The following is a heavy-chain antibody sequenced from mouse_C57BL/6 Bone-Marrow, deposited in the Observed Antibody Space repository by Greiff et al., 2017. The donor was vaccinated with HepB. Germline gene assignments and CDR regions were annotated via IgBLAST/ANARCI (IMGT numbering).Heavy chain of an antibody. J-gene: IGHJ1*03. V-gene: IGHV3-6*01. Sequence: EVKLMESGPGLVKPSQSLSLTCSVTGYSITSGYYWNWIRQFPGNKLEWMGYISYDGSNNYNPSLKNRISITRDTSKNQFFLKLNSVTTEDTATYYCASTGALDVWGTGTTVTVSS. CDR1: GYSITSGYY. D-gene: IGHD4-1*01. CDR2: ISYDGSN. CDR3: ASTGALDV.